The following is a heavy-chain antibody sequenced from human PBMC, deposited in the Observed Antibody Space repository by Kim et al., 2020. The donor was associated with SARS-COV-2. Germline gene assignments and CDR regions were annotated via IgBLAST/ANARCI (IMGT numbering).Heavy chain of an antibody. CDR3: AKDRYYDSSGPVYFQH. CDR1: GFTFSSYA. J-gene: IGHJ1*01. CDR2: ISVSGGST. D-gene: IGHD3-22*01. V-gene: IGHV3-23*01. Sequence: GGSLRLSCAASGFTFSSYAMSWVRQAPGKGLEWVSAISVSGGSTYYSDSVKGRFTISRDNSKYTLYLQMSSLRAEDTAFYYCAKDRYYDSSGPVYFQHWGQGTLVTVSS.